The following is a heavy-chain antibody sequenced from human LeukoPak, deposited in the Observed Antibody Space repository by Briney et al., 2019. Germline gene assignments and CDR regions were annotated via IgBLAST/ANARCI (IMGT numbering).Heavy chain of an antibody. CDR3: ARVSPRAAFDI. CDR1: GGSISSGSYY. J-gene: IGHJ3*02. CDR2: IYNSGST. V-gene: IGHV4-61*10. Sequence: PSETLSLTCTVSGGSISSGSYYWSWIRQPAGKGLEWIGYIYNSGSTNYNPSLKSRVTISVDTSKNQFSLKLSSVTAADTAVYYCARVSPRAAFDIWGQGTMVTVSS.